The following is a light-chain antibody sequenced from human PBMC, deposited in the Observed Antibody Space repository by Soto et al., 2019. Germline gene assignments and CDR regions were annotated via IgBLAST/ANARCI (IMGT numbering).Light chain of an antibody. V-gene: IGKV3-20*01. Sequence: EIVLTQSPGTLSLSPGERATLSCRASQSVNSRLAWYQHKPGQAPRLLISGASSRATGIPDRFSGSGSATDFTLTISRLEPEDFALYYCQQYGRSPSTFGQGTRLEIQ. CDR3: QQYGRSPST. CDR2: GAS. CDR1: QSVNSR. J-gene: IGKJ5*01.